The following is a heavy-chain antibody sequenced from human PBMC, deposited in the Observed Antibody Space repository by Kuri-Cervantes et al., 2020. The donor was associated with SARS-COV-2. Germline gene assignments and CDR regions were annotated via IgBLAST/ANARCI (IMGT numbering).Heavy chain of an antibody. V-gene: IGHV3-33*06. CDR2: IWYDGSNK. J-gene: IGHJ4*02. CDR1: GFTFSSYA. CDR3: AKVANYYDSSGYDY. D-gene: IGHD3-22*01. Sequence: GESLKISCAASGFTFSSYAMHWVRQAPGKGLEWVAVIWYDGSNKYYADSVKGRFTISRDNSKNTLYLQMNSLRAEDTAVYYCAKVANYYDSSGYDYWGQGTLVTVSS.